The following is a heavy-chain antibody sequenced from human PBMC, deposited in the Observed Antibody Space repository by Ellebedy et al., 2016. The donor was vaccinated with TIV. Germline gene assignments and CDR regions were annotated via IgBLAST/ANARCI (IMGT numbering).Heavy chain of an antibody. CDR1: GFSFTTYS. Sequence: GGSLRLSCAASGFSFTTYSMNWVRQAPGKGLEWVSYISHSSITTYYADSVKGRLTVSRDNAKNSLYLQMNSLRAEDTAVYYCATDGSYGDYLSPAHAFENWGQGTMVIVSS. CDR3: ATDGSYGDYLSPAHAFEN. V-gene: IGHV3-48*04. CDR2: ISHSSITT. J-gene: IGHJ3*02. D-gene: IGHD4-17*01.